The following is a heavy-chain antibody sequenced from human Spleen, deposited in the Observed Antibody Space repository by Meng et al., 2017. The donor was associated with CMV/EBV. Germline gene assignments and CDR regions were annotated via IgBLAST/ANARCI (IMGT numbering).Heavy chain of an antibody. Sequence: GESLKISCAASGFVFGSYSMFWIRQAPGKGLEWVSSINDNSRYTYYAESLKGRFTISRDNAKNSLFLQIDNLRVDDTAVYFCARDPIPHYSSSWPTYYYGLDVWGQGTTVTVSS. J-gene: IGHJ6*02. CDR1: GFVFGSYS. CDR2: INDNSRYT. D-gene: IGHD6-13*01. CDR3: ARDPIPHYSSSWPTYYYGLDV. V-gene: IGHV3-21*01.